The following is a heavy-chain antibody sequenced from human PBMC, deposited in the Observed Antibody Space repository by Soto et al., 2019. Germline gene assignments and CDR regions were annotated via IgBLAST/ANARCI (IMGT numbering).Heavy chain of an antibody. D-gene: IGHD6-19*01. CDR1: GFTVSSNY. CDR2: IYSGGST. J-gene: IGHJ6*02. Sequence: EVQLVESGGGLIQPGGSLRLSCAASGFTVSSNYMSWVRQAPGKGLEWVSVIYSGGSTYYADSVKGRFTISRDNSKNTLYLQMNSLKAEDTAVYYCAREVAGVRGYYYGMDVWGQGTTVTVSS. CDR3: AREVAGVRGYYYGMDV. V-gene: IGHV3-53*01.